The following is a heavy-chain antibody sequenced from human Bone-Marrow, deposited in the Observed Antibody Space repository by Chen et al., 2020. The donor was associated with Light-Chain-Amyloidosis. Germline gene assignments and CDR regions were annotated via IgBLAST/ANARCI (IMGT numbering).Heavy chain of an antibody. Sequence: QVQLQESGPGLVKPSETLSLTCTVSGGSISSYYWSWIRQPPGKGLEWIGYIYYSGSTNYNPSLKSRVTISVDTSKNQFSLKLSSVTAADTAVYYCARESTRGQVLGESSGYALWGRGTLVTVSS. CDR1: GGSISSYY. CDR2: IYYSGST. D-gene: IGHD3-22*01. J-gene: IGHJ2*01. CDR3: ARESTRGQVLGESSGYAL. V-gene: IGHV4-59*01.